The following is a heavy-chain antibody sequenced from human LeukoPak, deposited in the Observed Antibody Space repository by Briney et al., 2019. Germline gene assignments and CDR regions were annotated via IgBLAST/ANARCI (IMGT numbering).Heavy chain of an antibody. CDR1: GFTFSSYG. CDR2: IKQDGSEK. D-gene: IGHD6-13*01. Sequence: PGGSLRLSCAASGFTFSSYGMHWVRQAPGKGLEWVANIKQDGSEKDYMDSMKGRFTISRDNAKNSLYLQINSLRAEDTAVYYCARIGYSSSCFDYWGQGTLVTVSS. J-gene: IGHJ4*02. V-gene: IGHV3-7*01. CDR3: ARIGYSSSCFDY.